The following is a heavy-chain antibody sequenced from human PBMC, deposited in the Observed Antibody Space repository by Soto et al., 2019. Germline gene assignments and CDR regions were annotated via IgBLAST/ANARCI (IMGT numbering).Heavy chain of an antibody. Sequence: GGSLRLSCAASGFTVSSNYMSWVRQAPGKGLEWVSVIYSGGSTYYADSVKGRFTISRDNSKNTLYLQMNSLRAEDTAVYYCARDLGAAATDYWGQGTLVTVSS. D-gene: IGHD6-13*01. CDR3: ARDLGAAATDY. CDR2: IYSGGST. J-gene: IGHJ4*02. V-gene: IGHV3-66*01. CDR1: GFTVSSNY.